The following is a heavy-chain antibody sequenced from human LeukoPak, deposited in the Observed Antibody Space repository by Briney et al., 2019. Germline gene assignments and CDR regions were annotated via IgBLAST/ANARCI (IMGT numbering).Heavy chain of an antibody. CDR3: ARSEVAGSFDY. V-gene: IGHV4-34*01. Sequence: SETLSLTCAVYGGSFSGYYWTWIRQPPGKGLEWIGEIYHSGSTNYNPSLKSRVTISVDKSKNQFSLKLSSVTAAGTAVYYCARSEVAGSFDYWGQGTLVTVSS. CDR2: IYHSGST. J-gene: IGHJ4*02. D-gene: IGHD6-19*01. CDR1: GGSFSGYY.